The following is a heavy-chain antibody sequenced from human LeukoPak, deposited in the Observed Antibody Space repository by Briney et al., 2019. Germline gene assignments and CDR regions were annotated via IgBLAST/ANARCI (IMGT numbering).Heavy chain of an antibody. D-gene: IGHD3-10*01. J-gene: IGHJ5*02. V-gene: IGHV4-61*02. CDR1: GGSIISGSYY. CDR3: AREPVGYYGSGSYYGVGWVDP. CDR2: IYTSGST. Sequence: SETLSLTCAVSGGSIISGSYYWSWIRQPAGKGLEWIGRIYTSGSTNYNPSLKSRVTISVDTSKNQFSLKLSSVTAADTAVYYCAREPVGYYGSGSYYGVGWVDPWGQGTLVTVSS.